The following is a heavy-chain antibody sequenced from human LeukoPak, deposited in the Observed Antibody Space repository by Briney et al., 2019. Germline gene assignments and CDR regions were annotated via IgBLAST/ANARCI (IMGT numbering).Heavy chain of an antibody. CDR3: ARGRSRSSWSRFDP. J-gene: IGHJ5*02. CDR2: ISSSGTK. CDR1: GFTVNSYN. Sequence: GGSLRLSCSASGFTVNSYNMNWVRQAPGKGLEWVSSISSSGTKYYADSVKGRFTTYRDNGKSSLLLEMNSLRDEDTAVYYCARGRSRSSWSRFDPRGQGTLVTVSS. D-gene: IGHD6-13*01. V-gene: IGHV3-48*02.